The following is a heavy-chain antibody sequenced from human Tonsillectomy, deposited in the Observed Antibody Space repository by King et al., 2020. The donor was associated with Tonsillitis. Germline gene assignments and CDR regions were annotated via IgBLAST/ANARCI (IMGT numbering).Heavy chain of an antibody. CDR1: GFTFINYA. CDR3: AGAPRPSHPYYFDY. V-gene: IGHV3-23*04. J-gene: IGHJ4*02. D-gene: IGHD1-26*01. CDR2: LSASGATT. Sequence: EVQLVESGGGLIQPGGSLRLSCAASGFTFINYAFSWVRQAPGKGLEWVSGLSASGATTDYADSVKGRFTISRDSSKNTLYLQMNSLRVEDTAVYYCAGAPRPSHPYYFDYWGQGTLVTVSS.